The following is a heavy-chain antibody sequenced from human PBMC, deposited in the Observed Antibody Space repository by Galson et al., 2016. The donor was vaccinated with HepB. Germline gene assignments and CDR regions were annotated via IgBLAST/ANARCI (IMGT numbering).Heavy chain of an antibody. Sequence: SETLSLTCTVSGVSISSYYWSWIRQSPGKGLDWIGYINYSGSTNYNPSLKSRVTISADTSKKQFSLNLTSLTAADTAVYYCARGLRWLEYWGQGTLVTVSS. D-gene: IGHD4-23*01. J-gene: IGHJ4*02. V-gene: IGHV4-59*01. CDR2: INYSGST. CDR3: ARGLRWLEY. CDR1: GVSISSYY.